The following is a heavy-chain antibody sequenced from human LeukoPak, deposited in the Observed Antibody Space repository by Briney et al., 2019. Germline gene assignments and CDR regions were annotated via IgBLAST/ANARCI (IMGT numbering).Heavy chain of an antibody. V-gene: IGHV1-8*03. J-gene: IGHJ4*02. CDR1: GYTFTSYD. CDR2: MNPNSGNT. Sequence: ASVKVPCKASGYTFTSYDINWVRQATGQGLEWMGWMNPNSGNTGYAQKFQGRVTITRNTSISTAYMELSSLRSDDTAVYYCTRDLGQWLLQGIFFDYWGQGTLVTVSS. CDR3: TRDLGQWLLQGIFFDY. D-gene: IGHD5-12*01.